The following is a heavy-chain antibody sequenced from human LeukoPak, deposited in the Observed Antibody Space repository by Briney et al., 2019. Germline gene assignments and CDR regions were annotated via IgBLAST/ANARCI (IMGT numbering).Heavy chain of an antibody. J-gene: IGHJ4*02. Sequence: PGGSLRLSCAASGFTFSSYAMSWVRQAPGKGLEWVSAISGSGGSTYYADSVKGRFTISRDNSKNTLYLQMNSLRAEDTAVYYCANRGGAYYYDSSGYYYWGQGTLVTVSS. CDR3: ANRGGAYYYDSSGYYY. D-gene: IGHD3-22*01. CDR1: GFTFSSYA. CDR2: ISGSGGST. V-gene: IGHV3-23*01.